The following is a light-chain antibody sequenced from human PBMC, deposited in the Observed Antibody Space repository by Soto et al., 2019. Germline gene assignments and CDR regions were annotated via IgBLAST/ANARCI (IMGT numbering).Light chain of an antibody. Sequence: EIVMTQSPVTLSVFPWERATLSCRASQSVGATVAWYHQRPGQAPRLLISGDSTRATGVPARVSASGSGTAFTLTITSLQSDDFGVYYCQQYADWPTTFGQGTRVEIK. J-gene: IGKJ1*01. CDR3: QQYADWPTT. CDR1: QSVGAT. V-gene: IGKV3-15*01. CDR2: GDS.